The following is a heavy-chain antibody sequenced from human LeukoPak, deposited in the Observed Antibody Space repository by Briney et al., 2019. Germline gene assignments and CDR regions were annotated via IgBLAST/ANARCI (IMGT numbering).Heavy chain of an antibody. D-gene: IGHD5-18*01. V-gene: IGHV4-61*02. Sequence: ASETLSLTCTVSGVSISSGSYYWSWLRQPAGKGLEWIGRIYTSGSTNYNPSPKSRVTISVDTSKNQFSLKLSSVTAADTAVYYCAREQAGLWVDYWGQGTLVTVSS. CDR2: IYTSGST. J-gene: IGHJ4*02. CDR1: GVSISSGSYY. CDR3: AREQAGLWVDY.